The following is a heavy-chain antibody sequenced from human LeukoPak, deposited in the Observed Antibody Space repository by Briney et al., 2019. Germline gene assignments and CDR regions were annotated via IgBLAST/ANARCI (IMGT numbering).Heavy chain of an antibody. CDR3: ARGTFVQGIDY. CDR1: GYTFPSYD. D-gene: IGHD2/OR15-2a*01. J-gene: IGHJ4*02. V-gene: IGHV1-8*03. Sequence: GASVKVSCKASGYTFPSYDINWVRQATGQGLEWMGWMNPNSGNTGYAQKFQGRVTITRNTSISTAYMELSSLRSEDMAVYYCARGTFVQGIDYWGQGTLVTVFS. CDR2: MNPNSGNT.